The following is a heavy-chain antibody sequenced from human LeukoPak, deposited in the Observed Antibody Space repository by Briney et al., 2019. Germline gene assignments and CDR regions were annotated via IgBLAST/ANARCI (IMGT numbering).Heavy chain of an antibody. CDR2: ISSSSSTT. J-gene: IGHJ4*02. D-gene: IGHD6-19*01. Sequence: PGGSLRLSCAASGFTFSSYCMNWVRQAPGKGLEWVSYISSSSSTTYYADSVKGRFTISKDNAKNSLYLQMNSLRDEDTAVYYCARDYRSSSGWTVDYWGQGTLVTVSS. V-gene: IGHV3-48*02. CDR3: ARDYRSSSGWTVDY. CDR1: GFTFSSYC.